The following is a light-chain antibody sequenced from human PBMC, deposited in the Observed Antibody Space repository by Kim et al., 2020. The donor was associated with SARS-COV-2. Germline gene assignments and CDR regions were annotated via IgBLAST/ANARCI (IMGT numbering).Light chain of an antibody. Sequence: QSALTQPASVSGSPGQSITISCSGTGTDVKTYNLVSWYQQHPGKAPKVILYDVNKRASGVSSRFSGSKSGDTASLTISGLQAEDEANYFCCSYGGTTSFYVMFGGGTQLTVL. CDR2: DVN. CDR3: CSYGGTTSFYVM. V-gene: IGLV2-23*02. CDR1: GTDVKTYNL. J-gene: IGLJ3*02.